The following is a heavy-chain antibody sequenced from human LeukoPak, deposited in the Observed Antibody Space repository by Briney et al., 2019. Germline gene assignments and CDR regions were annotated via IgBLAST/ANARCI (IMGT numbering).Heavy chain of an antibody. D-gene: IGHD4-23*01. Sequence: GGSLRLSCAASGFTFSSYSMVWVRQAPGKGLEYVSGITGNGGTTYYGNSVKGRFTISRDNSKDTLYLQMGSLRTVDMAVYYCARGIRWASDYWGQGTPVTVAS. CDR3: ARGIRWASDY. J-gene: IGHJ4*02. V-gene: IGHV3-64*01. CDR2: ITGNGGTT. CDR1: GFTFSSYS.